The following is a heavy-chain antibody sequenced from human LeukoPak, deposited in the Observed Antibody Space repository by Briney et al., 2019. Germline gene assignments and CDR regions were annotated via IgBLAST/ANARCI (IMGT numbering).Heavy chain of an antibody. J-gene: IGHJ4*02. V-gene: IGHV3-30-3*01. CDR2: ITYDGTNK. D-gene: IGHD2-2*01. Sequence: GGSLRLSCEASGITFPSYSMTWVRQAPGKGLEWGAVITYDGTNKYYADSVKGRFPISRDIPKNTLYLQMNSLRAEATAVYYCARVRGYCSSTTCYSDYWGQGTLVTVSS. CDR3: ARVRGYCSSTTCYSDY. CDR1: GITFPSYS.